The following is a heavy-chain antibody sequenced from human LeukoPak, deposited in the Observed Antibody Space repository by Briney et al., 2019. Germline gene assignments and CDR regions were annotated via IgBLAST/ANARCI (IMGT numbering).Heavy chain of an antibody. CDR3: AREPGIAAAGVDY. D-gene: IGHD6-13*01. V-gene: IGHV3-66*01. CDR2: IYSGGST. CDR1: GFTVSSNY. J-gene: IGHJ4*02. Sequence: GGSLRLSCAASGFTVSSNYMSWVRQAPGKGLEWVSVIYSGGSTYYADSVKGRFTISRDNSKNTLYLQMSSLRAEDTAVYYCAREPGIAAAGVDYWGQGTLVTVSS.